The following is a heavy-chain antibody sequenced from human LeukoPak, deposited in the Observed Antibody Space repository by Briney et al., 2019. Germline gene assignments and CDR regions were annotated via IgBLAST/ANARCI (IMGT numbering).Heavy chain of an antibody. Sequence: GGSLRLSCAASGFTFSDYYMSWVRQAPGKGLEWVANIKQDGSEKYYVDSVKGRFTISRDNAKNSLYLQMNSLRAEDTAVYYCARDQLGDYGDYGGFYWGQGTLVTVSS. CDR3: ARDQLGDYGDYGGFY. D-gene: IGHD4-17*01. J-gene: IGHJ4*02. CDR2: IKQDGSEK. CDR1: GFTFSDYY. V-gene: IGHV3-7*01.